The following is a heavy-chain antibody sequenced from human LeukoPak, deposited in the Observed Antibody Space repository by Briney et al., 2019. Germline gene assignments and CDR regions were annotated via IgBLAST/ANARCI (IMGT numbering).Heavy chain of an antibody. D-gene: IGHD1-14*01. CDR2: IYYSGST. CDR3: ARGDTGYNLYYFDY. Sequence: SETLSLTCTVSGGSISSYYWSWIRQPPGKGLEWIGYIYYSGSTNYNPSLKSRVTISLDTSKNQFSLKLSSVTAADTAVYYCARGDTGYNLYYFDYWGQGTLVTVSS. CDR1: GGSISSYY. V-gene: IGHV4-59*01. J-gene: IGHJ4*02.